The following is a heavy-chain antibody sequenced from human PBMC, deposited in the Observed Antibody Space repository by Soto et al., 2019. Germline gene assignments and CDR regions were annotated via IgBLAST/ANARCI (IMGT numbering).Heavy chain of an antibody. CDR1: GFTFSSYG. Sequence: QVQLVESGGGVVQPGRSLRLSCAASGFTFSSYGMHWVRQAPGKGLEWVAVISYDGSNKYYADSVKGRFTISRDNSKNTLYLQMNSLRAEDTAVYYCAKEVYSYGRSSDYWGQGTLVTVSS. D-gene: IGHD5-18*01. J-gene: IGHJ4*02. CDR2: ISYDGSNK. CDR3: AKEVYSYGRSSDY. V-gene: IGHV3-30*18.